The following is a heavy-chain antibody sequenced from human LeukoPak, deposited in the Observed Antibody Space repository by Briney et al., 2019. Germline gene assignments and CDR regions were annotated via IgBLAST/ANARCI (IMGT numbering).Heavy chain of an antibody. CDR2: IYYSGST. D-gene: IGHD3-9*01. CDR3: ARGRLGGYFDWMPSPPDS. Sequence: SSETLSLTCTVSGGSISSYYWSWIRQPPGKGLEWIGYIYYSGSTNYNPSLKSRVTISVDTSKNQFSLKLSSVTAADTAVYYCARGRLGGYFDWMPSPPDSWGQGTLVSVSS. V-gene: IGHV4-59*01. J-gene: IGHJ4*02. CDR1: GGSISSYY.